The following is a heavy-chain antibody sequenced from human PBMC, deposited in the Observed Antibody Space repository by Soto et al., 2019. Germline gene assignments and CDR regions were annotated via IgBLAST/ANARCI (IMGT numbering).Heavy chain of an antibody. CDR1: GDSIYRSYW. CDR3: ARSACYGVVGYY. V-gene: IGHV4-4*02. CDR2: IFHTGTT. D-gene: IGHD2-15*01. Sequence: QVQLLESGPGLVKPSGTLSLTCGVSGDSIYRSYWWSWVRLPPGKGPEWIGEIFHTGTTNYNPSLKRGLTMSGDTTKKEISMNLGSVTAADTAVYFSARSACYGVVGYYWGQGAGVTVSS. J-gene: IGHJ4*02.